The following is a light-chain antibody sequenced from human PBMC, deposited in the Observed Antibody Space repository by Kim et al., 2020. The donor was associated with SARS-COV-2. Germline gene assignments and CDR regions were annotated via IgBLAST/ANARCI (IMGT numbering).Light chain of an antibody. V-gene: IGKV3-15*01. CDR1: QSVSNK. Sequence: EIVLTQSPATLSLSPGESATLSCRASQSVSNKVAWHQQKPGQAPRLLIYDASTRATGIPARFTGSGSGTEFTLTINSLQSEDFAVYHCQQYNKWSVSFGQGTRLEIK. CDR3: QQYNKWSVS. J-gene: IGKJ5*01. CDR2: DAS.